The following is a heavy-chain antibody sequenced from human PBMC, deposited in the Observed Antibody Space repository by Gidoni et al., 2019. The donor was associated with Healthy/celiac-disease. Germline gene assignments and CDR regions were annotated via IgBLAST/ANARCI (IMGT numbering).Heavy chain of an antibody. V-gene: IGHV1-2*02. CDR2: INPNSGGT. Sequence: QVQLVQSGAEVKKPGASVKVSCKASGYTFTGYYMHWVRQAPGQGLEWMGWINPNSGGTNYAQKFQGRVTMTRDTSISTAYMELSRLRSDDTAVYYCARMFDAIRYCSSTSCEHLDYWGQGTLVTVSS. D-gene: IGHD2-2*01. CDR1: GYTFTGYY. J-gene: IGHJ4*02. CDR3: ARMFDAIRYCSSTSCEHLDY.